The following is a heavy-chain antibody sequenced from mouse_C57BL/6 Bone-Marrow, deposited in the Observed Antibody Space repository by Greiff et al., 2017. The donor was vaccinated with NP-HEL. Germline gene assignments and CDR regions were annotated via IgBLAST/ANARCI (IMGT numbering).Heavy chain of an antibody. CDR2: IDPEDGEN. J-gene: IGHJ2*01. CDR3: ARWGYYGSSSYYFDY. Sequence: EVPLVASGAELVKPGASVKLSCTASGFNIKDYYMHWVKQRTEQGLEWIGRIDPEDGENKYAPKFQGKATITADTSSNTAYLQLSSLTSEDTAVYYCARWGYYGSSSYYFDYWGQGTTLTVSS. D-gene: IGHD1-1*01. CDR1: GFNIKDYY. V-gene: IGHV14-2*01.